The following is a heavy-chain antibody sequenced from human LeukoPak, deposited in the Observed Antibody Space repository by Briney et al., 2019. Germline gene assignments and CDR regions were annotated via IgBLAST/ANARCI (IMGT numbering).Heavy chain of an antibody. V-gene: IGHV3-21*01. CDR1: GFTFSSYS. J-gene: IGHJ6*03. Sequence: PGGSLRLSCAASGFTFSSYSMNWVRQAPGKGLEWVSSISSSSSYIYYADSVKGRFTISRDNAKNSLYLQMNSLRAEDTAVYYCAREKRESYASYYYYYYMDVWGKGTTVTVSS. CDR2: ISSSSSYI. CDR3: AREKRESYASYYYYYYMDV. D-gene: IGHD3-10*01.